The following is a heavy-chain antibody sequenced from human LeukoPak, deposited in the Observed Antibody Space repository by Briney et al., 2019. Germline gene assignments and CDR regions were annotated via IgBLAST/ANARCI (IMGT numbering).Heavy chain of an antibody. V-gene: IGHV4-39*07. CDR2: IYYSGST. CDR3: ARGGTTVTPGGAFDI. CDR1: GGSISSSSYY. D-gene: IGHD4-17*01. J-gene: IGHJ3*02. Sequence: SETLSLTCTVSGGSISSSSYYWGWIRQPPGKGLEWIGSIYYSGSTYYNPSLKSRVTISVDTSKNQFSLKLSSVTAADTAVYYCARGGTTVTPGGAFDIWGQGTMVTVSS.